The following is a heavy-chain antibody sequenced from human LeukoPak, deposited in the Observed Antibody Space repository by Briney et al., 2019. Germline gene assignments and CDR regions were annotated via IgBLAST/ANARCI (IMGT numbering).Heavy chain of an antibody. V-gene: IGHV1-2*02. D-gene: IGHD2-2*01. CDR2: INPNSGGT. Sequence: GASVKVSCKASGYTFTGHYIHWVRQAPGQGLEWMGWINPNSGGTNYAQKFQGRVTMTRDTSISTAYMELSRLRSDDTAVYYCARAYCSSTSCYGLFDYWGQGTLVTVPS. J-gene: IGHJ4*02. CDR3: ARAYCSSTSCYGLFDY. CDR1: GYTFTGHY.